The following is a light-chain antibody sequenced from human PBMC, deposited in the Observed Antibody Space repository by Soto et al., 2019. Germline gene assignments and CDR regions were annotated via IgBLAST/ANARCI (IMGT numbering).Light chain of an antibody. V-gene: IGLV2-14*01. CDR2: DVS. Sequence: QSVLTQPASVSGSPGQSITISCTGTSSDVGGYNYVSWYQQHPGKAPKLMIYDVSNRPSGVSNRFSGSKSGNTASLTISGLHAEDEADYYCSSYTSSSTLVFGTGNKLTVL. CDR3: SSYTSSSTLV. CDR1: SSDVGGYNY. J-gene: IGLJ1*01.